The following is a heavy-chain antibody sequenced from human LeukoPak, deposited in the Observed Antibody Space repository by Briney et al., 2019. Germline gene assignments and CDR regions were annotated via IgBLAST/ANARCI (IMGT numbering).Heavy chain of an antibody. J-gene: IGHJ3*02. CDR3: ARDTKSDYGDYVAAFDI. D-gene: IGHD4-17*01. CDR1: GYTFTGYY. CDR2: INPNSGGT. Sequence: ASVKVSCKASGYTFTGYYMHWLRQAPGQGLEWMGWINPNSGGTNYAQKFQGRVTMTRDTSISTAYMELSRLRSDDTAVYYCARDTKSDYGDYVAAFDIWGQGTMVTVSS. V-gene: IGHV1-2*02.